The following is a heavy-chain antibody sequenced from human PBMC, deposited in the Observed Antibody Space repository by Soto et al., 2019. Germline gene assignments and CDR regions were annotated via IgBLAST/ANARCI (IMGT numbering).Heavy chain of an antibody. Sequence: QVYLVESGGGVVQPGRSLRLSCAASTFTFSSYAMHWVRQAPGKGLEWVAVIWYDGNNKNYADSVKGRFTISRDNSKNTLYLQMNRLRAEDTAVYYCARDRPTDCISDSCYYYGMDVWGQGTTVTVSS. J-gene: IGHJ6*02. CDR3: ARDRPTDCISDSCYYYGMDV. V-gene: IGHV3-33*01. D-gene: IGHD2-2*01. CDR1: TFTFSSYA. CDR2: IWYDGNNK.